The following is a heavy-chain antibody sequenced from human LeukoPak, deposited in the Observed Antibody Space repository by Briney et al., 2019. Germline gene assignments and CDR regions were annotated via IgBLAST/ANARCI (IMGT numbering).Heavy chain of an antibody. CDR3: ARAGGCTAARCATTPGFDE. D-gene: IGHD2-8*02. V-gene: IGHV3-9*01. Sequence: GGSLRLSCTASGFTFDDCAKHWVRHARGKGLEWVSVYSWNSGSIGYADSVKGRFTISRDNARKSVLLHMSSLRAEDTAVYYCARAGGCTAARCATTPGFDEWGQGTLVAVSS. J-gene: IGHJ4*02. CDR1: GFTFDDCA. CDR2: YSWNSGSI.